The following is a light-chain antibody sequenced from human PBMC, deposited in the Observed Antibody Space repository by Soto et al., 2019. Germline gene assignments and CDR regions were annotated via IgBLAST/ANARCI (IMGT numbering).Light chain of an antibody. CDR2: GNS. Sequence: QSVLTQPPSVSGAPGQRVTISCTGNSSNIGAVYYVHWYQQLPGTAPKLLIYGNSNRPSGVPDRFSGSKSGTSASLAIPGLQAEDEADYYCQSYDSSLSVVFGGGTKLTVL. J-gene: IGLJ2*01. V-gene: IGLV1-40*01. CDR1: SSNIGAVYY. CDR3: QSYDSSLSVV.